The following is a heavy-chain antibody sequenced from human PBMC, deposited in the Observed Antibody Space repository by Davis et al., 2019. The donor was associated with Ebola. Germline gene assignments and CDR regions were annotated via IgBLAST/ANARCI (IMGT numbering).Heavy chain of an antibody. D-gene: IGHD2-8*01. CDR2: INPSGGST. CDR1: GGTFSSYA. CDR3: ARDLGMVYAVYYFDY. Sequence: AASVKVSCKASGGTFSSYAISWVRQAPGQGLEWMGIINPSGGSTSYAQKFQGRVTMTRDTSTSTVYMELSSLRSEDTAVYYCARDLGMVYAVYYFDYWGQGTLVTVSS. J-gene: IGHJ4*02. V-gene: IGHV1-46*01.